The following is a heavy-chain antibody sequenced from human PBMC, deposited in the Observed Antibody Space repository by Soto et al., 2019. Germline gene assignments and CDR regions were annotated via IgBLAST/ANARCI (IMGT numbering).Heavy chain of an antibody. J-gene: IGHJ4*02. CDR2: IWHDGNNK. D-gene: IGHD3-22*01. CDR3: ARDGLYYDSGAMIDF. Sequence: QVQLVESGGGVVRPGRSLRLSCAASGFTFSNYGMHWVRQAPGKGLECVAVIWHDGNNKYYADSVEGRFTISRDNSKNTLYLQMNSLRAEDTAVYYWARDGLYYDSGAMIDFWGQGTLVTVSS. V-gene: IGHV3-33*01. CDR1: GFTFSNYG.